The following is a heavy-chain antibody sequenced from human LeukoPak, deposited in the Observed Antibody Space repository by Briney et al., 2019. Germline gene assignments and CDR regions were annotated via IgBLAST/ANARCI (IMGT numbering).Heavy chain of an antibody. V-gene: IGHV3-48*01. Sequence: GGSLRLSCAASGFTFSSYSMNWVRQAPGKGLEWVSYISSSSSTIYYADSVKGRFTISRDNAKNSLYLQMNSLRAEDTAVYYCARDWEDIVVVPASLDYWGQGTLVTVSS. J-gene: IGHJ4*02. CDR2: ISSSSSTI. D-gene: IGHD2-2*01. CDR1: GFTFSSYS. CDR3: ARDWEDIVVVPASLDY.